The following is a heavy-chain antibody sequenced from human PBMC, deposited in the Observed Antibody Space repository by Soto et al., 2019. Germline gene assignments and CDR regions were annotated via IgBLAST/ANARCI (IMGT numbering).Heavy chain of an antibody. J-gene: IGHJ5*02. CDR3: ARVIWSGHLTSDL. V-gene: IGHV3-48*02. Sequence: EVQVVESGGGLVQPGGSLRLSCAASGFTFSSNSMNWVRQAPGKGLEWISYISSSSSTKYADSVKGRFTISRDNAKNSLYLQMNSLRDEETAVYYCARVIWSGHLTSDLWGQGTLVTVSS. CDR2: ISSSSST. D-gene: IGHD3-3*01. CDR1: GFTFSSNS.